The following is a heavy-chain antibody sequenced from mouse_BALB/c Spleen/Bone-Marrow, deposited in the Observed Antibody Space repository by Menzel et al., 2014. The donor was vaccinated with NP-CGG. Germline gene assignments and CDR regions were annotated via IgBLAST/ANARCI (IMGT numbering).Heavy chain of an antibody. V-gene: IGHV5-17*02. CDR1: GFTFSSFG. J-gene: IGHJ4*01. CDR2: ISSGSSSI. D-gene: IGHD2-4*01. CDR3: AIGNDEDYTMDY. Sequence: EVKLVESGGGLVQPGGSRKLSCAASGFTFSSFGMHWVRQAPEKGLEWVAYISSGSSSIYYADPEKGRFTISTDTSKNTLLLQLTRLRSADTARYYCAIGNDEDYTMDYGGQGVSVTVSP.